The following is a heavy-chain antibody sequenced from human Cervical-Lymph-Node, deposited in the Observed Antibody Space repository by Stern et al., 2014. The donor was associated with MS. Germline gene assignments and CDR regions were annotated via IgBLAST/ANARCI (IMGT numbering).Heavy chain of an antibody. CDR1: GGSISSGGYY. CDR2: IYYRGST. D-gene: IGHD6-13*01. V-gene: IGHV4-31*03. J-gene: IGHJ2*01. CDR3: ARVHADSSSWYWWYFDL. Sequence: VQLLESGPGLVKPSQTLSLTCTVSGGSISSGGYYWSWIRQHPGKGLEWIGYIYYRGSTYYNPSRKSRVTISGDTSKNQFSLKLSSVTAADTAVYYCARVHADSSSWYWWYFDLWGRGTLVTVSS.